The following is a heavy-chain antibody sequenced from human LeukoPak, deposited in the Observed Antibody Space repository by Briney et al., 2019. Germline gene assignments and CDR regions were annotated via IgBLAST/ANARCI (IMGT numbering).Heavy chain of an antibody. J-gene: IGHJ5*02. CDR1: GYTFSGYY. CDR2: INCNTGGT. D-gene: IGHD1-26*01. Sequence: ASVKVSCKASGYTFSGYYTHWVRQAPGQGLEWMGWINCNTGGTNYVQKFQGRLTMTRDTSISTAYIELSSLRSDHTAVYYCARDPSGSYSDWFDPWGQGTLVTVSS. V-gene: IGHV1-2*02. CDR3: ARDPSGSYSDWFDP.